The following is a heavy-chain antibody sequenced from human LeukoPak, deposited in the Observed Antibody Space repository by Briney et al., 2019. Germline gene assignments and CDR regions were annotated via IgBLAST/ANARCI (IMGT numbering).Heavy chain of an antibody. V-gene: IGHV4-38-2*02. D-gene: IGHD5-12*01. Sequence: PSETLSLTCTVSGYSISSNYYWGWLRQPPGKGLEWIASIYHSGSTYYNPSLKSRVTISLDTSKNQFSVKLSSVTAADTAVYYCARGPPYGGNAFFEFWGQGTLVTVSS. CDR3: ARGPPYGGNAFFEF. CDR1: GYSISSNYY. CDR2: IYHSGST. J-gene: IGHJ4*02.